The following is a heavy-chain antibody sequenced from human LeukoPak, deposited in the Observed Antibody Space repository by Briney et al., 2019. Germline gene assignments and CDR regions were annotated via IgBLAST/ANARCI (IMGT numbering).Heavy chain of an antibody. CDR3: ASVFGDYVGGEFDY. J-gene: IGHJ4*02. V-gene: IGHV1-2*02. D-gene: IGHD4-23*01. Sequence: ASVKVSCKASGYTFTGYYMHWVRQAPGQGLEWMGWINPNSGGTNYAQKFQGRVTMTRDTSISTAYMELSRLRSDDTAVYYRASVFGDYVGGEFDYWGQGTLVTVSS. CDR1: GYTFTGYY. CDR2: INPNSGGT.